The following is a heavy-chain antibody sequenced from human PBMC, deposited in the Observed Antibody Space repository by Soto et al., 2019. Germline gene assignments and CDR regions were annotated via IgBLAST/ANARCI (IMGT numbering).Heavy chain of an antibody. J-gene: IGHJ4*02. CDR2: IWYDGSNK. Sequence: PGGSLRLSCAASGFTFSSHAMGWVRQAPGKGLEWVAVIWYDGSNKYYGDSVKGRFTISRDNSKNTLYLQMNSLRAEDTAVYYCARDPVVPAASYYFDYWGQGTLVTVSS. CDR3: ARDPVVPAASYYFDY. V-gene: IGHV3-33*08. D-gene: IGHD2-2*01. CDR1: GFTFSSHA.